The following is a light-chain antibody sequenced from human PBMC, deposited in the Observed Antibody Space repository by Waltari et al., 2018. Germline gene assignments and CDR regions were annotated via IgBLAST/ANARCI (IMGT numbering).Light chain of an antibody. CDR1: QSVSSN. CDR2: GAS. Sequence: EIVMTQSPATVSASPGEGVTLSCRAGQSVSSNLAGYQQKPGQAPRLLSYGASTRATGIPARFRGSGSGTEFTLTISGLQSEDFAVYYCQEYNHWLRRTFGQGTKVEMK. J-gene: IGKJ1*01. CDR3: QEYNHWLRRT. V-gene: IGKV3-15*01.